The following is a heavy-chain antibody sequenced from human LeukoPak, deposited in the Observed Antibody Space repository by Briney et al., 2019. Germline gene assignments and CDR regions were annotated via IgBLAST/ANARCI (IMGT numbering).Heavy chain of an antibody. CDR1: GGSISSYY. CDR2: IHYSGST. V-gene: IGHV4-59*01. Sequence: SETLSLTCTVSGGSISSYYWSWIRQPPGKGLEWIGYIHYSGSTNYNPSLKSRVTISVDTSKNQFSLKLSSVTAADTAVYYCARVTAVYYGMDVWGQGTTVTVSS. J-gene: IGHJ6*02. D-gene: IGHD6-19*01. CDR3: ARVTAVYYGMDV.